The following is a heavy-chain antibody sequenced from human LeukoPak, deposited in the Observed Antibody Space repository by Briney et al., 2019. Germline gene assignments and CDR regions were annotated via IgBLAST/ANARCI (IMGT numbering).Heavy chain of an antibody. D-gene: IGHD2-15*01. CDR1: GFTFSSYN. J-gene: IGHJ6*03. CDR2: ISGSGGST. CDR3: ARGGSCYSYYYYYMDV. V-gene: IGHV3-23*01. Sequence: GGSLRLSCAASGFTFSSYNMNWVRQAPGKGLEWVSAISGSGGSTYYTDSVKGRFTISRDNSKNTLYLQMNSLRAEDTAVYYCARGGSCYSYYYYYMDVWGKGTTVTISS.